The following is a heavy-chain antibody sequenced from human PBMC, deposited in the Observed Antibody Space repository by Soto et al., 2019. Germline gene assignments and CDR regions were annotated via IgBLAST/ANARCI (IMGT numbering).Heavy chain of an antibody. Sequence: GASVKVSCKASGYTFTSYYMHWVRQAPGQGLEWTGIINPSGGSTSYAQKFQGRVTMTRDASTSTVYMELSSLRSEDTAVYYCAILEYCGGDCYAPYYFDYWGQGTLVTVYS. CDR1: GYTFTSYY. D-gene: IGHD2-21*02. CDR3: AILEYCGGDCYAPYYFDY. V-gene: IGHV1-46*01. CDR2: INPSGGST. J-gene: IGHJ4*02.